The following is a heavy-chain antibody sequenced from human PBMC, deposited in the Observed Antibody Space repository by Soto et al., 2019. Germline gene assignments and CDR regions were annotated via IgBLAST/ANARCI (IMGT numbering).Heavy chain of an antibody. Sequence: GSLRLSCAASGFTFCHYRLNWVRQAPGKGLEGVSYIGYSSSIIYYADSVKGRFTISRDNAKNSVYLQMNSLRDEDTAIYYCARDDYCGGDCYLSPDNRNDAFDIWGQGTMVTVSS. CDR3: ARDDYCGGDCYLSPDNRNDAFDI. CDR1: GFTFCHYR. V-gene: IGHV3-48*02. D-gene: IGHD2-21*01. CDR2: IGYSSSII. J-gene: IGHJ3*02.